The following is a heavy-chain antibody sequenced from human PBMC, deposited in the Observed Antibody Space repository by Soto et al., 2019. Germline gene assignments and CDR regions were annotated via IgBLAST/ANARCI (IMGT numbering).Heavy chain of an antibody. CDR2: ISSSSSYI. Sequence: PGGSLRLSCAASGFTFSSYGMHWVRQAPGKGLEWVSSISSSSSYIYYADSVKGRFTISRDNAKNSLYLQMNSLRAEDTAVYYCARDFGYYDIPYDYWGQGTLVTVSS. J-gene: IGHJ4*02. D-gene: IGHD3-22*01. CDR1: GFTFSSYG. CDR3: ARDFGYYDIPYDY. V-gene: IGHV3-21*01.